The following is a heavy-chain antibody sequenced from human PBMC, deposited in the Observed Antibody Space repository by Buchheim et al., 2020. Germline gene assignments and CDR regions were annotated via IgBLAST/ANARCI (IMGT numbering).Heavy chain of an antibody. CDR3: AREMGQCSGATCYYYYGMDV. D-gene: IGHD2-15*01. J-gene: IGHJ6*02. CDR1: GYTFTSYA. Sequence: QVQLVQSGTEVKEPGASVKVSCKTSGYTFTSYAMHWVRQAPGQRLEWMAWINGGNGNTKYSQKFQGRASITRDTSASTAYMELSSLRSEDTAVYYCAREMGQCSGATCYYYYGMDVWGQGTT. V-gene: IGHV1-3*01. CDR2: INGGNGNT.